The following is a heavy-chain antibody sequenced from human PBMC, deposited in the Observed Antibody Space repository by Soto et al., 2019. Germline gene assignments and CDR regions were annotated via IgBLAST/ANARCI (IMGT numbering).Heavy chain of an antibody. D-gene: IGHD6-19*01. CDR3: ARLPHPGIAVAGTVY. CDR2: IKQDGSEQ. V-gene: IGHV3-7*05. Sequence: EVLLVESGGGLVQPGGSLRLSCAASGFTFITYWMSWVRQAPGKGLEWVANIKQDGSEQFYVHSVKGRFTISRDNAKNSLSLQMNSLRAEDTAVYFCARLPHPGIAVAGTVYWGQGTLVTVSS. J-gene: IGHJ4*02. CDR1: GFTFITYW.